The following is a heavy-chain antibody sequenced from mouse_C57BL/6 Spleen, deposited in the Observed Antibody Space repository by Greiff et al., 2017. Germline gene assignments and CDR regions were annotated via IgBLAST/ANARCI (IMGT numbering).Heavy chain of an antibody. V-gene: IGHV1-55*01. Sequence: VQLQQPGAELVKPGASVKMSCKASGYTFTSYWITWVKQRPGQGLEWIGDIYPGSGSTNYNEKFKSKATLTVDTSSSTAYMQLSSLPSEDSAVYYCARGGLVQTFPFDYWGQGTTLTVSS. J-gene: IGHJ2*01. D-gene: IGHD1-1*02. CDR3: ARGGLVQTFPFDY. CDR1: GYTFTSYW. CDR2: IYPGSGST.